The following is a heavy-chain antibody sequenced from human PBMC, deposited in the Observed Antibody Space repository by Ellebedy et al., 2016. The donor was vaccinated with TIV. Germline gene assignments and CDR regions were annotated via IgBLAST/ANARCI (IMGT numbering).Heavy chain of an antibody. V-gene: IGHV3-74*01. Sequence: GESLKISCAASGFTFSSYWMHWVRQAPGKGLVWVSRINSDGSSTSYADSVKGRFTISRDNSKNTLYLQMNSLRAEDTAVYYCANVRFLEWLPHFDYWGQGTLVTVSS. J-gene: IGHJ4*02. CDR3: ANVRFLEWLPHFDY. D-gene: IGHD3-3*01. CDR2: INSDGSST. CDR1: GFTFSSYW.